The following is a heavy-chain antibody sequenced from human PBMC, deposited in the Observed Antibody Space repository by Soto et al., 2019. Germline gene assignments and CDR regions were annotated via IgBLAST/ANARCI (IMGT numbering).Heavy chain of an antibody. CDR1: GFTFDDYA. CDR3: ANDSDYCDSSGYKCYFDY. J-gene: IGHJ4*02. V-gene: IGHV3-9*01. Sequence: PGGSLRLSCAASGFTFDDYAMHWVRQAPGKGLEWVSGISWNSGSIGYADSVKGRFTISRDNAKNSLYLQMNSLRAEDTALYYCANDSDYCDSSGYKCYFDYWGQGTLGTVSS. CDR2: ISWNSGSI. D-gene: IGHD3-22*01.